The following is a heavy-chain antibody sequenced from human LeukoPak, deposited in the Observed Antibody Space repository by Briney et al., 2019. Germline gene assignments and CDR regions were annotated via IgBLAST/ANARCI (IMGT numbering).Heavy chain of an antibody. D-gene: IGHD3-10*01. CDR1: GFTFSSYG. J-gene: IGHJ6*02. V-gene: IGHV3-30*18. CDR3: AKEGPYYYGSGSYYVKGPANGMDV. Sequence: GGSLRLSCAASGFTFSSYGMHWVRQAPGKGLEWVAVISYDGSNKYYADSVKGRFTISRDNSKNTLYLQMNSLRAEDTAVYYCAKEGPYYYGSGSYYVKGPANGMDVWGQGTTVTVSS. CDR2: ISYDGSNK.